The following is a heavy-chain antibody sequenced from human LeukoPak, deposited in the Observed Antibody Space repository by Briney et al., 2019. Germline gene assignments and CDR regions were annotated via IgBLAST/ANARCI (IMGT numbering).Heavy chain of an antibody. CDR2: ISGSGGST. D-gene: IGHD6-19*01. J-gene: IGHJ3*02. Sequence: PGGSLRLSCAASGFTFSSYAMSWVRQAPGKRLEWVSAISGSGGSTYYADSVKGRFTISRDNSKNTLYLQMNSLRAEDTAVYYSIRSGWNLDAFDIWGQGTMVTVSS. CDR3: IRSGWNLDAFDI. CDR1: GFTFSSYA. V-gene: IGHV3-23*01.